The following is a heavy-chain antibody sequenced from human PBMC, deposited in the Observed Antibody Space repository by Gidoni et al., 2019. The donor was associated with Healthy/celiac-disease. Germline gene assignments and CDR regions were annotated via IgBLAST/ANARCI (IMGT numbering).Heavy chain of an antibody. J-gene: IGHJ5*02. CDR1: GGSISSGGSY. CDR3: ARDLSEGWFDP. CDR2: IYYSGST. V-gene: IGHV4-31*03. Sequence: QVQLQESGPGLVKPSQTLSLTCTVSGGSISSGGSYWCWIRQQPGKGLEWIGYIYYSGSTYYNPSLKSRVTISVDTSKNQFSLKLSSVTAADTAVYYCARDLSEGWFDPWGQGTLVTVSS.